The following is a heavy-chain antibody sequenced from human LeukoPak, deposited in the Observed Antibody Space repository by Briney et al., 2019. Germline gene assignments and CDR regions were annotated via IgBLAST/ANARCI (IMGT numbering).Heavy chain of an antibody. CDR1: GGSISSGSYY. V-gene: IGHV4-61*02. J-gene: IGHJ4*02. CDR2: IYTSGST. CDR3: AGTYYYGSADY. D-gene: IGHD3-10*01. Sequence: SQTLSLTCTVSGGSISSGSYYWSWIRQPAGKGLEWIGRIYTSGSTNYNPSLKSRVTISVDTSKNQFSLKLSSVTAADTAVYYCAGTYYYGSADYWGQGTLVTVSS.